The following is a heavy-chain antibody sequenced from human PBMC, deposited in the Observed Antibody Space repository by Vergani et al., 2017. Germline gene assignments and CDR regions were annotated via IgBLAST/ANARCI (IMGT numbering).Heavy chain of an antibody. CDR1: GDIFNNYT. Sequence: QVHLEQSGTEVKKPGSSVKVSCKVSGDIFNNYTVTWVRQAPGQGLEWMGRIIPIFGTANYAQKFQGRVTITADESTSTAYMELSSLRSEDTAVYYCASLYYYGSGSYSYGMDVWGQGTTVTVSS. D-gene: IGHD3-10*01. CDR3: ASLYYYGSGSYSYGMDV. V-gene: IGHV1-69*18. CDR2: IIPIFGTA. J-gene: IGHJ6*02.